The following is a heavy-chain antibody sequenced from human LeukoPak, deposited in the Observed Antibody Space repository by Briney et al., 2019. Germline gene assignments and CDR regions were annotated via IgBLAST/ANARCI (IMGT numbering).Heavy chain of an antibody. V-gene: IGHV3-21*01. CDR1: GFTFSSYS. CDR3: ARGFDCSSSSCPMRD. J-gene: IGHJ4*02. CDR2: ISSSSSYI. Sequence: AGGSLRLSCAASGFTFSSYSMNWVRQAPGKGLEWGSSISSSSSYIYYADSVKGRFTISSDNTKHSLYLQMNSLRAEDTAVYYCARGFDCSSSSCPMRDWGKGTMVTVSS. D-gene: IGHD2-2*01.